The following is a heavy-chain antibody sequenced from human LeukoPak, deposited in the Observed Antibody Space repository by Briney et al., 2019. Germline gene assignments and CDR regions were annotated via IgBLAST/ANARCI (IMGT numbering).Heavy chain of an antibody. Sequence: PGGSLRLSCAASGFTFSSYAMSWVRQAPGKGLEWVSTISDSGGSTYYADSVKGRFTISRDNSKNTLYLEMSSLRADDTAVYYCATTPYYYDSSGYIGYWGQGTLVTVSS. CDR1: GFTFSSYA. V-gene: IGHV3-23*01. CDR3: ATTPYYYDSSGYIGY. D-gene: IGHD3-22*01. J-gene: IGHJ4*02. CDR2: ISDSGGST.